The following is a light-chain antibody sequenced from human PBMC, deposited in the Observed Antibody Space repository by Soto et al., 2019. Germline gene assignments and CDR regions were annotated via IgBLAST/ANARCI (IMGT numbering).Light chain of an antibody. CDR3: RSFAGSPWV. CDR2: EVN. J-gene: IGLJ3*02. Sequence: QSALTQPASVSGSPGQSITISCTGTSSDIGSYDLVSWYRQHPGKAPKLIIYEVNKRPSGVSNRFSASKSGNTASLTISGLQAEDEADYYCRSFAGSPWVVGGATKLTVL. CDR1: SSDIGSYDL. V-gene: IGLV2-23*02.